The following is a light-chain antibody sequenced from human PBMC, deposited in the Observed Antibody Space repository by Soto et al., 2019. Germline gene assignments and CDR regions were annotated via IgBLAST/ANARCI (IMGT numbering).Light chain of an antibody. CDR3: QQYYNLPPLT. CDR2: GAS. CDR1: QSVSSN. Sequence: EIVMTQSPATLSVSPGERATLSCRASQSVSSNLAWYQQKPGQAPRLLIYGASTRATGIPARFSGSGSGTKFPLTISSLQSEDFAVYYCQQYYNLPPLTFGGGTKVEIK. V-gene: IGKV3-15*01. J-gene: IGKJ4*01.